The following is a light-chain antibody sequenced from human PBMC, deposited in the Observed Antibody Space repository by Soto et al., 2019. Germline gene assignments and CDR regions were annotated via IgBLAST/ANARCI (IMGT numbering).Light chain of an antibody. J-gene: IGLJ2*01. CDR2: EVD. V-gene: IGLV2-8*01. CDR1: SSDIGSYKY. CDR3: SSYGGTNNFVL. Sequence: QSPLTQPPSASGSAGQSVIISCTGTSSDIGSYKYVSWYQQHPGKAPKLMIYEVDKRPSGVPARFSGSKSGNTASLTVSGLQAEDEADYYCSSYGGTNNFVLFGGGTKVTVL.